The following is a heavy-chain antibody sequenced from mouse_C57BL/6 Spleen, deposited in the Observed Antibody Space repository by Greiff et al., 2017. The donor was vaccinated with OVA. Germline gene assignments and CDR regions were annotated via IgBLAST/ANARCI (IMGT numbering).Heavy chain of an antibody. CDR3: ARDRRYLNY. J-gene: IGHJ2*01. V-gene: IGHV5-4*01. CDR2: ISDGGSYT. Sequence: EVKVVESGGGLVKPGGSLKLSCAASGFTFSSYAMSWVRQTPEKRLEWVATISDGGSYTYYPDNVKGRFTISRDNAKNNLYLQMSHLKSEDTAMYYCARDRRYLNYWGQGTTLTVSS. CDR1: GFTFSSYA.